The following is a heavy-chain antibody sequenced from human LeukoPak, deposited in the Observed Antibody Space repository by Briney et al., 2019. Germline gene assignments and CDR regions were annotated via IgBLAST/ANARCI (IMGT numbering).Heavy chain of an antibody. D-gene: IGHD3-16*01. CDR2: ISSSGKT. CDR3: ARVGRGDHTWGSYYCDH. Sequence: SETLSLTCTVSGDSFSTSQWSWFRQPPGKGVGWIGYISSSGKTSYNPSLKSRLTISVDTSKNQFSLKLTSVTVADTAVYFCARVGRGDHTWGSYYCDHWGQGTLVSVSS. J-gene: IGHJ4*02. CDR1: GDSFSTSQ. V-gene: IGHV4-59*13.